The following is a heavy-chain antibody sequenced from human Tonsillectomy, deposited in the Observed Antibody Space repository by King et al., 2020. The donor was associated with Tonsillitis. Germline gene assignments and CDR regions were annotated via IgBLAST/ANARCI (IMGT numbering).Heavy chain of an antibody. V-gene: IGHV1-69*09. CDR2: IIPILGIT. CDR3: VSDDYGGNPN. D-gene: IGHD4-23*01. J-gene: IGHJ4*02. CDR1: GGTFSSDA. Sequence: QLVQSGAEVKKPGSSVKVSCKASGGTFSSDAINWVRQAPGQGLEWMGRIIPILGITNYAQKFQGRVTITADRATSTAYMEQSSLRSEDTAVYYCVSDDYGGNPNWGQGTLVTVSS.